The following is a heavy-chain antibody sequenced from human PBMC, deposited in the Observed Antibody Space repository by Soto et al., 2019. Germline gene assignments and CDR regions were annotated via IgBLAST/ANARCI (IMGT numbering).Heavy chain of an antibody. J-gene: IGHJ5*02. Sequence: GASVKVSCKASGYTFTSYGISWVRQAPGQGLEWMGWISAYNGNTNYAQKLQGRVTMTTDTSTSTAYMELRSLRSDDTAVYYCALGGGRRGYSGSFERSWFDPWGQGTLVNVSS. CDR2: ISAYNGNT. CDR3: ALGGGRRGYSGSFERSWFDP. CDR1: GYTFTSYG. V-gene: IGHV1-18*01. D-gene: IGHD1-26*01.